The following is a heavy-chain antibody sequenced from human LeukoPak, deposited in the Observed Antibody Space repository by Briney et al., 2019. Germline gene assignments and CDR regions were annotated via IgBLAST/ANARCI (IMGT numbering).Heavy chain of an antibody. CDR2: IYYSGST. Sequence: SETLSLTCTVSGGSISSHYWSWIRQPPGKGLEWIGYIYYSGSTNYNPSLKSRVTISVDTSKYQFSLKLSSVTAADTAVYYCASYYDSSGYYNYWGQGTLVTVSS. CDR3: ASYYDSSGYYNY. J-gene: IGHJ4*02. D-gene: IGHD3-22*01. V-gene: IGHV4-59*11. CDR1: GGSISSHY.